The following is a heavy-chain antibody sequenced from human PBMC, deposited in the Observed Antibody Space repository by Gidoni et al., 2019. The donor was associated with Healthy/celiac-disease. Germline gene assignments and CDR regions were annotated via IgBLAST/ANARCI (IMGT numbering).Heavy chain of an antibody. CDR3: ARGEGGSGRFDP. CDR1: GGSISSGDYY. D-gene: IGHD3-10*01. CDR2: IYYSGST. V-gene: IGHV4-30-4*01. J-gene: IGHJ5*02. Sequence: QVQLQESGPGLVKPSQTLSLTCTVSGGSISSGDYYWSWIRQPPGKGLEWIGYIYYSGSTYYNPSHKRRVTITGDTSKNQFSRKLSSVTAADTAGYYCARGEGGSGRFDPWGQGTLVTVSS.